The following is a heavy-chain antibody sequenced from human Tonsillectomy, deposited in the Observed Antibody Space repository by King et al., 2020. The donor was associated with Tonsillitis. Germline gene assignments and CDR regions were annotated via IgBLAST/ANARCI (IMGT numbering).Heavy chain of an antibody. Sequence: QLQESGPGLVKPSETLSLTCTVSGGSISNYYWSWIRQPPGKGLEWIGHIYYTGSTNYNPSLKSRVTVSVDTSKNQFSLKLSSVTAADKAVYYCARGEIAALSHILDYWGQGTLVTVSS. V-gene: IGHV4-59*08. D-gene: IGHD6-6*01. CDR3: ARGEIAALSHILDY. CDR2: IYYTGST. CDR1: GGSISNYY. J-gene: IGHJ4*02.